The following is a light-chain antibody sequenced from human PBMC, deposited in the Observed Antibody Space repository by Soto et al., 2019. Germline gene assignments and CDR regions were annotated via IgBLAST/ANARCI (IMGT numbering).Light chain of an antibody. CDR3: QKYNSAPPLT. V-gene: IGKV1-27*01. CDR1: QDISNF. CDR2: GAS. Sequence: DIQMTQSPSSLSASVGDRVTITCRASQDISNFLAWYQQKPGKVPKLLIYGASTLRSGVPSRFSGSGSGTDFTLPITSLQPEDVATYFCQKYNSAPPLTFGGGTKVGIK. J-gene: IGKJ4*01.